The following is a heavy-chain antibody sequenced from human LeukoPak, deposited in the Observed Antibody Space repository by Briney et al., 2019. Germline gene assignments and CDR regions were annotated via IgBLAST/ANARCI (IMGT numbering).Heavy chain of an antibody. J-gene: IGHJ4*02. D-gene: IGHD2/OR15-2a*01. Sequence: GGSLRLSCAASGFTFSSHAMTWVRQAPGKGLEWVSGISGTGGSTYYADSVKGRFTISRDNSKNTLYLQMNSLRAEDTAVYYCAKEALAYFGCDYWGQGTLVTVSS. CDR2: ISGTGGST. V-gene: IGHV3-23*01. CDR1: GFTFSSHA. CDR3: AKEALAYFGCDY.